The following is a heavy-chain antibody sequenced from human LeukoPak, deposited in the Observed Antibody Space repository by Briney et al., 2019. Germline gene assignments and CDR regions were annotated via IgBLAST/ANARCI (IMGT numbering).Heavy chain of an antibody. V-gene: IGHV3-30*02. Sequence: GGSLRLSCAASGFTFSNYGIHWVRQAPGKGLEWVTFIRSDGSRKYYADSVKGRFTISRDNSKNTLYLQMNSLSTEDTAVYYCEKAAGVKTFGEVIVSTHRPNIDYWGQGTLVIVSS. CDR1: GFTFSNYG. CDR3: EKAAGVKTFGEVIVSTHRPNIDY. J-gene: IGHJ4*02. CDR2: IRSDGSRK. D-gene: IGHD3-16*02.